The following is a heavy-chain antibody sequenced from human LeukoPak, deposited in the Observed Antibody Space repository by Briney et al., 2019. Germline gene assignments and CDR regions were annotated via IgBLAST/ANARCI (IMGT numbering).Heavy chain of an antibody. Sequence: SETLSLTCTVSGGAISSYYWSWIRQPPGKGLEWIGYIYYSGSTNYNPSLKSRVTISVDTSKNQFSLKLSSVTAADTAVYYCARQVGLDWFDPWGQGTLVTVSS. CDR3: ARQVGLDWFDP. D-gene: IGHD1-26*01. CDR2: IYYSGST. CDR1: GGAISSYY. J-gene: IGHJ5*02. V-gene: IGHV4-59*08.